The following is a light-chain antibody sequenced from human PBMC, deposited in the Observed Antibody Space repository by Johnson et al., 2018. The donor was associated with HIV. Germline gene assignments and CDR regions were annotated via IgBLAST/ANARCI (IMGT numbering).Light chain of an antibody. CDR2: DNN. V-gene: IGLV1-51*01. J-gene: IGLJ1*01. CDR1: SSNVGSSF. Sequence: QSVLTQPPSVSAAPGQTVTISCSGSSSNVGSSFVSWYRQVPGTAPKLLIYDNNKRPSRIPDRFSGSKSGTSATLGITGLQTGDEADYYCGTWDTSLSARYVFGTGTKVTVL. CDR3: GTWDTSLSARYV.